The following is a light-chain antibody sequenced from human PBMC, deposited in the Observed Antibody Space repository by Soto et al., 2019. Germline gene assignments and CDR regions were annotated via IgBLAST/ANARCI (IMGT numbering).Light chain of an antibody. CDR1: NSNIGRST. J-gene: IGLJ2*01. CDR3: TIWDDSLNAVV. CDR2: SSD. Sequence: QSVLTQPPSASGTPGQRVTVSCSGSNSNIGRSTVNWYQHVPGTAPKLLIHSSDQRPSGVPDRFSGSKSGTSASLAISGLQSEHEADYYCTIWDDSLNAVVFGGGTKLTVL. V-gene: IGLV1-44*01.